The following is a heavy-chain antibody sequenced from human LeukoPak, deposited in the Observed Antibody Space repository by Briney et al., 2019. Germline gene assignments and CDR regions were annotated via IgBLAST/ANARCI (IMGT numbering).Heavy chain of an antibody. D-gene: IGHD4-17*01. CDR1: GLTFSRYW. CDR2: IKQDESEK. CDR3: ARDGSRGGDNDN. J-gene: IGHJ4*02. Sequence: GGSLRLSCAASGLTFSRYWMNWVRQAPGKGLEWVAKIKQDESEKYYVDSVKGRFTISRDNAKNSLYLQMNSLRAEDTAVYYCARDGSRGGDNDNWGQGTLVTVSS. V-gene: IGHV3-7*03.